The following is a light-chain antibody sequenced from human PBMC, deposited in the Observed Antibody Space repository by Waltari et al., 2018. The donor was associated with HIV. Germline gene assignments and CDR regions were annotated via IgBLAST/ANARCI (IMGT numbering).Light chain of an antibody. Sequence: GAPGQRVTISCSGSSSNIENDNVYWYQQFPGAAPKLLIYKDTQRPSGVPDRFTGSKSGTSASLAIGGLRSDDEADYYCVGWDSRLRGYVFGAGTKVTVL. J-gene: IGLJ1*01. CDR3: VGWDSRLRGYV. CDR1: SSNIENDN. V-gene: IGLV1-47*01. CDR2: KDT.